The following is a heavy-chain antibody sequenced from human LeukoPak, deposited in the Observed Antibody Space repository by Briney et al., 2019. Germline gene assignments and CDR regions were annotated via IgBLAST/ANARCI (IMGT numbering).Heavy chain of an antibody. CDR2: INPSSGGT. V-gene: IGHV1-2*06. D-gene: IGHD1-26*01. CDR3: ARDRNLYSGSFAS. J-gene: IGHJ4*02. CDR1: GYTFSDDY. Sequence: ASVKVSCKASGYTFSDDYMHWVRQAPGQGFEYMGRINPSSGGTNYAQNFRGRVTMTRDAPISTAYMELSRLTSDDTAIYYCARDRNLYSGSFASWGQGTLVAVSS.